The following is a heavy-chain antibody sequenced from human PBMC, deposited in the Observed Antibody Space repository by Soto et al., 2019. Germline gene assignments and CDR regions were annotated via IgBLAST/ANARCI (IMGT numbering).Heavy chain of an antibody. V-gene: IGHV4-59*01. CDR1: GGSISSYY. CDR2: IYYRGSP. J-gene: IGHJ6*02. Sequence: PSETLSLTCTVSGGSISSYYWSWIRQPPGKGLEWIAYIYYRGSPTYNPSLKSRVTISADTSKNQFSLKLSSVTAADTAVYYCHLTGRYYYGMDVWGQGTTVTVSS. D-gene: IGHD3-9*01. CDR3: HLTGRYYYGMDV.